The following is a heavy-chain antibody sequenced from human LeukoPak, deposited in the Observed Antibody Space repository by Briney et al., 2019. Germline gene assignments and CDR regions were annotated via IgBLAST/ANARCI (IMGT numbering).Heavy chain of an antibody. V-gene: IGHV1-2*02. Sequence: GASVKVSCKASGYSFTGYYMHWVRQAPGQGLEWMGWINPYSGGTNYAQKFQGRVTMTRDTSISTAYMELSRLRSDDTAVYYCARSLWFGELSDYYYYMDVWGKGTTVTISS. CDR1: GYSFTGYY. D-gene: IGHD3-10*01. CDR2: INPYSGGT. CDR3: ARSLWFGELSDYYYYMDV. J-gene: IGHJ6*03.